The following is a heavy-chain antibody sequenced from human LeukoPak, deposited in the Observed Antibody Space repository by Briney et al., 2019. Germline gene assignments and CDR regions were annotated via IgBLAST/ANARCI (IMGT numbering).Heavy chain of an antibody. CDR2: ISGSGGGT. CDR3: ARDLGTGGLGVFDY. V-gene: IGHV3-23*01. Sequence: PGGSLRLSCAASGFTFSSYAMNWVRQAPGKGLEWVSTISGSGGGTYYADSVKGRFTISRDISKNTVFLQMNSLRVEDTAFYYCARDLGTGGLGVFDYWGQGALVTVSS. J-gene: IGHJ4*02. CDR1: GFTFSSYA. D-gene: IGHD3-10*01.